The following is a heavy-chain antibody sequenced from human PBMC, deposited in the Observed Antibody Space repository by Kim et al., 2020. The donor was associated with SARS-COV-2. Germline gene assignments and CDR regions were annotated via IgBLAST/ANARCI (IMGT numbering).Heavy chain of an antibody. CDR3: AKDIFFGSWYTLWFDP. Sequence: SVKGRFTISTDNSKNSLYLQRNSLRAEDTALYYCAKDIFFGSWYTLWFDPWGQGTLVTVSS. J-gene: IGHJ5*02. V-gene: IGHV3-43D*03. D-gene: IGHD6-13*01.